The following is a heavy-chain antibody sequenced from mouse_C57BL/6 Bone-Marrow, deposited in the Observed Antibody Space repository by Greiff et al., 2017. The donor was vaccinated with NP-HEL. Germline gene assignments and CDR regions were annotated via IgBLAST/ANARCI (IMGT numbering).Heavy chain of an antibody. CDR2: INPNNGGT. CDR3: ASPGYYGSGYLDY. D-gene: IGHD1-1*01. J-gene: IGHJ2*01. CDR1: GYTFTDYY. Sequence: VQLQQSGPELVKPGASVKISCKASGYTFTDYYMNWVKQSPGKSLEWIGDINPNNGGTSYNQKFKGKATLTVDKSSSTAYMQLRSLTSEDSAVYYCASPGYYGSGYLDYGGQGTALTVTA. V-gene: IGHV1-26*01.